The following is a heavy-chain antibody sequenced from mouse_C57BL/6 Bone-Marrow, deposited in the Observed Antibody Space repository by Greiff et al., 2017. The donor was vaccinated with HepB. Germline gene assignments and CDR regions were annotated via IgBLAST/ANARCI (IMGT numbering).Heavy chain of an antibody. D-gene: IGHD1-1*01. J-gene: IGHJ2*01. Sequence: VQLQQSGPELVKPGASVEISCKASGYAFSSSWMNWVKQRPGKGLEWIGRIYPGDGDTNYNGKFKGKATLTADKSSSTAYMQLSSLTSEDSAVYFCAIYYGSSYFDYWGQGTTLTVSS. CDR1: GYAFSSSW. CDR2: IYPGDGDT. V-gene: IGHV1-82*01. CDR3: AIYYGSSYFDY.